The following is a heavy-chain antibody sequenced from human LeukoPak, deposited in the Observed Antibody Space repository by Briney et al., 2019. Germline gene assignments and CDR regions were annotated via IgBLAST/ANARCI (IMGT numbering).Heavy chain of an antibody. D-gene: IGHD2-15*01. CDR1: GGTLSSYA. CDR3: ASQGSRYCSGGSWYPSRHYYYYYGMDV. V-gene: IGHV1-69*13. J-gene: IGHJ6*04. Sequence: RRASVKVSCKASGGTLSSYAISWVRQAPGQGLEWMGGIIPIFGTANYAQKFQGRVTVTADESTSTAYMEVSSLRSEDTAVYYCASQGSRYCSGGSWYPSRHYYYYYGMDVWGKGTTVTVSS. CDR2: IIPIFGTA.